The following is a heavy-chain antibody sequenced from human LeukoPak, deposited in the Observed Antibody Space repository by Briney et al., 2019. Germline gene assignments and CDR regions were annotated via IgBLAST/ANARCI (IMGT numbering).Heavy chain of an antibody. CDR3: AREQASLPFGIDY. J-gene: IGHJ4*02. CDR1: GFTFSSYW. V-gene: IGHV3-74*01. Sequence: GGSLRLSCAVSGFTFSSYWMHWARQAPGKGLVWVSRIDRDGSRINYADSVKGRFTISRDNAKNTLYLQMNSLRAEDTAVYYCAREQASLPFGIDYWGQGTLVTVSS. CDR2: IDRDGSRI. D-gene: IGHD3-3*01.